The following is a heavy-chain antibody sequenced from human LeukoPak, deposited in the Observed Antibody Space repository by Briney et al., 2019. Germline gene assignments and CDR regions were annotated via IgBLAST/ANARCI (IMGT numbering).Heavy chain of an antibody. Sequence: GGSLRLSCAASGFTFSSYGMHWVRQAPGKGLEWVAVISYDGSNKYYADSVKGRFTISRDNSKNTLYLQMNSLRAEDTAVYYRAKDAVLLWFGEFDYWGQGTLVTVSS. CDR1: GFTFSSYG. CDR3: AKDAVLLWFGEFDY. J-gene: IGHJ4*02. V-gene: IGHV3-30*18. CDR2: ISYDGSNK. D-gene: IGHD3-10*01.